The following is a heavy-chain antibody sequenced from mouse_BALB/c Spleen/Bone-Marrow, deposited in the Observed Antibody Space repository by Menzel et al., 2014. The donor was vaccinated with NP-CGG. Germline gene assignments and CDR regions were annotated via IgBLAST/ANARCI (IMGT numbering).Heavy chain of an antibody. CDR1: GFNIKDAY. V-gene: IGHV14-3*02. Sequence: EVQLQQSGAELVKPGASVKLSCTASGFNIKDAYMHWVKQRPEQGLEWIGRIDPANGNTKYDPKFQGKATITADTSSNTAYLQLSSLTSEDTAVYYCARYNEHYAIDYWGQGTSVTVSS. CDR2: IDPANGNT. CDR3: ARYNEHYAIDY. J-gene: IGHJ4*01.